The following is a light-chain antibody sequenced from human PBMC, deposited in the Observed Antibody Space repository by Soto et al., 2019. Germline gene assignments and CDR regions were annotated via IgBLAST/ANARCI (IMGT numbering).Light chain of an antibody. V-gene: IGLV2-8*01. Sequence: QSALTQPPSASGSPGQSVTISCTGTSSDVGGYNYVSWYRQHPGKAPKLMIYEVSKRPSGVPDRFSGSKSGNTASLTVSGLQAEDEADYYCSSYAGSNKSVVFGGGTKLTVL. CDR2: EVS. CDR1: SSDVGGYNY. CDR3: SSYAGSNKSVV. J-gene: IGLJ2*01.